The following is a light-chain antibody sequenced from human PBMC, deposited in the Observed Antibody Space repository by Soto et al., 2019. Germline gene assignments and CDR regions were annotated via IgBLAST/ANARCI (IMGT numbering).Light chain of an antibody. V-gene: IGLV1-47*01. J-gene: IGLJ1*01. CDR2: KNN. CDR1: SSNIGSHN. CDR3: AAWDDSLSGRV. Sequence: QSVLTQPPSASGTPGQRVSISCSGGSSNIGSHNVYWYPQLPGTAPKLLIFKNNQRPSGVPDRFSGSKSGTSASLAISGLRSEDEADYYCAAWDDSLSGRVFGTGTKVTVL.